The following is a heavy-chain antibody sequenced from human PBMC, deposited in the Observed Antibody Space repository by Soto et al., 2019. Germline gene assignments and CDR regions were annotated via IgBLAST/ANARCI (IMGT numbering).Heavy chain of an antibody. V-gene: IGHV3-21*01. CDR1: GFTFSSYS. Sequence: SLRLSCAASGFTFSSYSMNWVRQAPGKGLEWVSSISSSSSYIYYADSVKGRFTISRDNAKNSLYLQMNSLRAEDTAVYYCASGSSTSRFDPWGQGTLVTVSS. CDR3: ASGSSTSRFDP. CDR2: ISSSSSYI. J-gene: IGHJ5*02. D-gene: IGHD1-26*01.